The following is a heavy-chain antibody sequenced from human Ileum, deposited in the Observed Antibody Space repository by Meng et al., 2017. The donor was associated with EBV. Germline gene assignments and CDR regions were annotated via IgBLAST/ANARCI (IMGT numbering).Heavy chain of an antibody. CDR2: INHSGST. D-gene: IGHD3-22*01. CDR1: GGFFSGYY. CDR3: AREARSSGYHPGIGP. J-gene: IGHJ5*02. V-gene: IGHV4-34*02. Sequence: QVQLQQWGAGLLKPSETLSLTCAVYGGFFSGYYWSWIRQSPGKGLEWIGEINHSGSTNYNPSLKSRVTISVDTSKNQFSLKLTSVTAADTAVYYCAREARSSGYHPGIGPWGQGTLCTVSP.